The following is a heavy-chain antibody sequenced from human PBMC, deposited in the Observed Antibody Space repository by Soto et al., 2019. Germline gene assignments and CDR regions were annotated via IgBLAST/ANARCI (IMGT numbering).Heavy chain of an antibody. CDR1: GFTFSSYG. J-gene: IGHJ5*02. Sequence: QVQLVESGGGVVQPGRSLRLSCAASGFTFSSYGMHWVRQAPGKGLELVAVIWYDGSNKYYADSVKGRFTISRDNYKNTLYLQMNSLRAEDTAVYYCARSDSSGWYSAGWFDPWGQGTLVTVSS. CDR3: ARSDSSGWYSAGWFDP. CDR2: IWYDGSNK. D-gene: IGHD6-19*01. V-gene: IGHV3-33*01.